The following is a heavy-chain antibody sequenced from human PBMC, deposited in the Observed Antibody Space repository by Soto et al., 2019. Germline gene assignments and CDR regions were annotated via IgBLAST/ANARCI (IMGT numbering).Heavy chain of an antibody. CDR1: VFIFRSYG. Sequence: GSLRLSCAASVFIFRSYGMHWVRQAPGKGLEWVAVIWYDGSNTYYADPVKGRFTISRDNSKNTLFLQMNSLRAEDTAVYYCASSAAWGRGTLVTVSS. V-gene: IGHV3-33*01. D-gene: IGHD6-19*01. CDR3: ASSAA. J-gene: IGHJ5*02. CDR2: IWYDGSNT.